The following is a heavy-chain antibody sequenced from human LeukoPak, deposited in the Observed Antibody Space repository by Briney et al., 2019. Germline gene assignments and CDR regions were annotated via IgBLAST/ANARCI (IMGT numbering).Heavy chain of an antibody. D-gene: IGHD7-27*01. J-gene: IGHJ4*02. V-gene: IGHV4-59*01. CDR2: VYYSGSN. CDR3: ASNTGTVFDY. Sequence: SETLSLTCTVSGDFITAYYWSWIRLPPGKGLEWIGYVYYSGSNDYSPSLRSRGTISIEMSKHQFSLNLTSVPAADTAVYYCASNTGTVFDYWGQGALVTVSS. CDR1: GDFITAYY.